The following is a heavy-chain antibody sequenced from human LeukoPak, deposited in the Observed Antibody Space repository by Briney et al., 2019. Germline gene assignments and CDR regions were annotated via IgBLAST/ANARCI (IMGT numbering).Heavy chain of an antibody. CDR1: GFTFSTYA. V-gene: IGHV3-23*01. D-gene: IGHD4/OR15-4a*01. Sequence: GGSLRLCCAASGFTFSTYAMSWVRQAPGKGLEWLSTIGGGGRDTFYADSVKGRFTLSRDNSKNTLYLQVSSLRAEDTAVYFCAKNRGANYYNYYMDVWGKGTTVTVSS. CDR2: IGGGGRDT. J-gene: IGHJ6*03. CDR3: AKNRGANYYNYYMDV.